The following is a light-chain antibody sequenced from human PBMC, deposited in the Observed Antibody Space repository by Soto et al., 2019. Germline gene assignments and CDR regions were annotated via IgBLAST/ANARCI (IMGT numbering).Light chain of an antibody. CDR2: IAS. V-gene: IGKV1-12*01. CDR3: QQSKTFPLT. Sequence: DIQMTQSPSSVSASVGDRVTITCRASQDLTGWLTWYQQKPGKAPKVLIYIASRLQSGDPSRFSGRGSGTDFSLTISHLQPEDFATYFCQQSKTFPLTFGGGTKLEIK. CDR1: QDLTGW. J-gene: IGKJ4*01.